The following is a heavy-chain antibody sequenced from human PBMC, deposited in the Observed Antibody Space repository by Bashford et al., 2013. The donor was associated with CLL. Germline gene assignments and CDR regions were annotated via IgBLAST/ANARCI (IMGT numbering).Heavy chain of an antibody. J-gene: IGHJ4*02. CDR1: GDSVSSNSAA. CDR3: ARDRYYDFWSGYYIFDY. D-gene: IGHD3-3*01. CDR2: TYYRSKWYN. V-gene: IGHV6-1*01. Sequence: SQTLSLTCAISGDSVSSNSAAWNWIRQSPSRGLEWLGRTYYRSKWYNDYAVSVKSRITINPDTSKNQFSLQLNSVTPEDTAVYYCARDRYYDFWSGYYIFDYWGQEPVVTVSS.